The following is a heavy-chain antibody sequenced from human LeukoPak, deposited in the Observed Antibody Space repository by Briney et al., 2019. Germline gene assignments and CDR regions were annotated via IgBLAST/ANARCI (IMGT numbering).Heavy chain of an antibody. CDR3: ARVATDYYGSGSYSGFDY. J-gene: IGHJ4*02. V-gene: IGHV1-2*06. CDR2: INPNSGGT. D-gene: IGHD3-10*01. CDR1: GYTFTGYY. Sequence: GASVKVSCKASGYTFTGYYMHWVRQAPGQGLEWMGRINPNSGGTNYAQKFQGRVTMTRDTSISTAYMELSRLRSDDTAVYYCARVATDYYGSGSYSGFDYWGQGTLVTVSS.